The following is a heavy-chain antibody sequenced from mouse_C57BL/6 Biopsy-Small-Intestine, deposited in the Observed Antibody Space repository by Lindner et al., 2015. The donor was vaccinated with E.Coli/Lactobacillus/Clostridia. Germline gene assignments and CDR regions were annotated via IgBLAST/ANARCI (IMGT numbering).Heavy chain of an antibody. J-gene: IGHJ2*01. Sequence: VQLQESGAELARPGASVKPSCKASGYTFTSYGISWVKQRTGQGLNWIGEIYPRSGNTYYNEKFKGKATLSADKSSSTAYMELRSLTSEDSAVYFCAREIGGSSQYYFDYWGQGTTLTVSS. CDR3: AREIGGSSQYYFDY. CDR1: GYTFTSYG. CDR2: IYPRSGNT. V-gene: IGHV1-81*01. D-gene: IGHD1-1*01.